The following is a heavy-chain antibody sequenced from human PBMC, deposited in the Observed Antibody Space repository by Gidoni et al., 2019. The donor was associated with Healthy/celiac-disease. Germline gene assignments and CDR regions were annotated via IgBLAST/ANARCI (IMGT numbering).Heavy chain of an antibody. J-gene: IGHJ5*02. Sequence: QVQLVESGGGVVQPGRSLRLSCAASGFTFSSYGMHWVRQAPGKGLEWVAVIWYDGSNKYYADSVKGRFTISRDNSKNTLYLQMNSLRAEDTAVYYCARTYELEPDGWFDPWGQGTLVTVSS. CDR2: IWYDGSNK. CDR3: ARTYELEPDGWFDP. D-gene: IGHD1-1*01. V-gene: IGHV3-33*01. CDR1: GFTFSSYG.